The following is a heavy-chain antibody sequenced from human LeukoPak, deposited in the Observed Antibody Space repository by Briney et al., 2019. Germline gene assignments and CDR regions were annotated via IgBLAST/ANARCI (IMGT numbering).Heavy chain of an antibody. J-gene: IGHJ4*02. D-gene: IGHD6-19*01. CDR3: AKGQWLAGFDY. Sequence: GRSLRLSCAASGFTFDDYAMHWVRQAPGKGLEWVSGISWNSGSIGYADSVKGRFTISRDNAKNSLYLQMNSLRAEDTALYYCAKGQWLAGFDYWGQRTLVTVSS. CDR1: GFTFDDYA. V-gene: IGHV3-9*01. CDR2: ISWNSGSI.